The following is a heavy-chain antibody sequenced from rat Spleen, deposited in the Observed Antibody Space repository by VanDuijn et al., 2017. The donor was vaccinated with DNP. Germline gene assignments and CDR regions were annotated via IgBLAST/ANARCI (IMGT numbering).Heavy chain of an antibody. D-gene: IGHD1-6*01. Sequence: EVQLVESGGGLVQPGRSLKLSCAASGFTFSNSGMHWIRQAPTEGLEWVASISPSGGSTYYRDSVKGRVTISRDNAKSTLYLQMDSLRSEDTATYYCATHMYIRHYYFSTFDYWDQGVMVTVSS. CDR2: ISPSGGST. CDR3: ATHMYIRHYYFSTFDY. CDR1: GFTFSNSG. V-gene: IGHV5-19*01. J-gene: IGHJ2*01.